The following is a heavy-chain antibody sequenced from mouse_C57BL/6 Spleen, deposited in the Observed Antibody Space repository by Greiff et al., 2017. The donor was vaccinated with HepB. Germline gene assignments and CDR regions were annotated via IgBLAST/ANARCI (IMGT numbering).Heavy chain of an antibody. CDR2: INYDGSST. D-gene: IGHD4-1*01. V-gene: IGHV5-16*01. CDR1: GFTFSDYY. Sequence: EVQLQESEGGLVQPGSSMKLSCTASGFTFSDYYMAWVRQVPEKGLEWVANINYDGSSTYYLDSLKSRFIISRDNAKNILYLQMSSLKSEDTATYYCARTGWDGFDYWGQGTTLTVSS. J-gene: IGHJ2*01. CDR3: ARTGWDGFDY.